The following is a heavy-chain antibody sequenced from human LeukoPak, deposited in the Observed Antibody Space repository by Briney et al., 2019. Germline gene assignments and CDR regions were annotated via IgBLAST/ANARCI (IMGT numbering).Heavy chain of an antibody. CDR2: INWSGGST. D-gene: IGHD2-2*01. J-gene: IGHJ4*02. Sequence: GGSLRLSCTASGFAFDEHGMGWVRQVPGKGLEWVSGINWSGGSTGYADPLRGRFTISRDNAKNSLYLQMDSLTAEDTALYYCARAPITSPFYFDYWGQGTLVTVSS. CDR3: ARAPITSPFYFDY. CDR1: GFAFDEHG. V-gene: IGHV3-20*04.